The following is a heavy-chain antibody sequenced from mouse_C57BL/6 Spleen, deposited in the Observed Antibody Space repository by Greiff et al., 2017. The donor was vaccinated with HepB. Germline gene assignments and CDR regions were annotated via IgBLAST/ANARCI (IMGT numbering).Heavy chain of an antibody. CDR1: GYTFTDYY. CDR2: INPNNGGT. Sequence: EVQLQQSGPELVKPGASVKISCKASGYTFTDYYMNWVKQSHGKSLEWIGDINPNNGGTSYNQKFKGKATLTVDKSSSTAYMERRSLTSEDSAVYYCAREDYVYAMDYWGQGTSVTVSS. D-gene: IGHD1-1*01. V-gene: IGHV1-26*01. CDR3: AREDYVYAMDY. J-gene: IGHJ4*01.